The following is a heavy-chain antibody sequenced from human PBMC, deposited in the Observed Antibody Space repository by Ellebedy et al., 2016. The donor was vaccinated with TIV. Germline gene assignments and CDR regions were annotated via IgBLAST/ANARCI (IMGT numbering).Heavy chain of an antibody. CDR2: IKQDGGEI. CDR1: GFTFSNYW. CDR3: ARRYFDY. Sequence: GESLKISCTASGFTFSNYWMTWVRQDPGKGLEWVANIKQDGGEIYYVDSVKGRFTISRDNAKNSLYLQMNGLRAEDTAVYYCARRYFDYWGQGTLVTVSS. V-gene: IGHV3-7*03. J-gene: IGHJ4*02.